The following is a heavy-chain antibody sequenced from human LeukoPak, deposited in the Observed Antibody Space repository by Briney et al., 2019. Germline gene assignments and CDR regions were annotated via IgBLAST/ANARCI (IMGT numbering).Heavy chain of an antibody. J-gene: IGHJ4*02. CDR3: ARHGGYSNGYARYFDY. V-gene: IGHV4-31*03. CDR2: ISYSGST. Sequence: SQTLSLTCTVSGASISTGGFYWSWIRQHPGKGLEWIGYISYSGSTYYNPSLKSRVTISVDRSKNQFSLKLSSVTAADTAVYYCARHGGYSNGYARYFDYWGQGTLVTVSS. CDR1: GASISTGGFY. D-gene: IGHD5-18*01.